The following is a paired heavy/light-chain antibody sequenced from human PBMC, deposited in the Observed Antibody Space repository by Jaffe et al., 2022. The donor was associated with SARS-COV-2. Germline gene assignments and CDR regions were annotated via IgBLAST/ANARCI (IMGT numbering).Heavy chain of an antibody. CDR3: ARDRRLDGNDL. V-gene: IGHV1-18*01. Sequence: QVNLVQSGDEVKKPGASVKVSCKASGYPFSNYAITWVRQAPGQGLEWVGWISGYTGNTDYAQKFQGRVSMTIDTSTTTAYMELRSLRSDDTAVYYCARDRRLDGNDLWGQGTMVTVSS. J-gene: IGHJ3*01. CDR2: ISGYTGNT. CDR1: GYPFSNYA. D-gene: IGHD6-25*01.
Light chain of an antibody. V-gene: IGKV4-1*01. CDR3: QQYYNNPYI. J-gene: IGKJ2*01. CDR2: WAS. Sequence: DIVMTQSPHSLAVSLGERAAIKCKSSQSLLYSSSDKVYLAWYQQKPGQPPKLLIYWASTRASGVPDRFSGSGSGTEFTLTISSLQPEDVAIYYCQQYYNNPYIFGQGTKLEI. CDR1: QSLLYSSSDKVY.